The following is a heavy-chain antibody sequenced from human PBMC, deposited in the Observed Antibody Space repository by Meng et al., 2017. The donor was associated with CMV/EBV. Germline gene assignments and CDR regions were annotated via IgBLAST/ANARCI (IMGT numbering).Heavy chain of an antibody. V-gene: IGHV4-39*07. Sequence: GSLRLSCTVSGGSINSSSYYWGWIRQPPGKGLEWIGSIYYSGSTYYNPSLKSRVTISVDTSKNQFSLKLSSVTAADTAVYYCASGALGYCSGGSCYPPYYGMDVWGQGTTVTVSS. CDR1: GGSINSSSYY. D-gene: IGHD2-15*01. J-gene: IGHJ6*02. CDR2: IYYSGST. CDR3: ASGALGYCSGGSCYPPYYGMDV.